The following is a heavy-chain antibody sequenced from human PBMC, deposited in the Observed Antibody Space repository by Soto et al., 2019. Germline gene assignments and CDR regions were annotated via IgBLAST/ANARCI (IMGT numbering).Heavy chain of an antibody. Sequence: QVQLQESGPGLVKPSQTLSLTCTVSGGSISSGGYHWSWIRQHPGKGLEWIGYIYYSGSTYYNPSLKSRVTISVDTSKNQFSLKLSSVTAADTAVYYCARCPPDRGVSDFDYWGQGTLVTVSS. D-gene: IGHD1-26*01. J-gene: IGHJ4*02. CDR3: ARCPPDRGVSDFDY. CDR1: GGSISSGGYH. V-gene: IGHV4-31*03. CDR2: IYYSGST.